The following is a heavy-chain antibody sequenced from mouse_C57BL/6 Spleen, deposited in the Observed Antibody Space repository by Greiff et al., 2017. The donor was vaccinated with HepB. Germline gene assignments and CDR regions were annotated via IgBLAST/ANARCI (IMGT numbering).Heavy chain of an antibody. CDR2: IRNKANGYTT. J-gene: IGHJ4*01. CDR1: GFTFTDYY. CDR3: ARYGGTDYAMDY. Sequence: EVKLQESGGGLVQPGGSLSLSCAASGFTFTDYYMSWVRQPPGKALEWLGFIRNKANGYTTEYSASVKGRFTISRDNSQNILYLQMNALRAEDSATYYCARYGGTDYAMDYWGQGTSVTVSS. V-gene: IGHV7-3*01. D-gene: IGHD3-3*01.